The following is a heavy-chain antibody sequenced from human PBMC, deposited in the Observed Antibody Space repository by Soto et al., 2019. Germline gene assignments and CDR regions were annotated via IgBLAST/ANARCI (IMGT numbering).Heavy chain of an antibody. J-gene: IGHJ6*02. Sequence: HPGGSLRLSCAASGFTFSSYAMHWVRQAPGKGLEWVAVISYDGSNKYYADSVKGRFTISRDNSKNTLYLQMNSLRAEDTAVYYCAIPGGYYYGMDVWGQGTTVTVSS. CDR1: GFTFSSYA. V-gene: IGHV3-30-3*01. D-gene: IGHD3-10*01. CDR3: AIPGGYYYGMDV. CDR2: ISYDGSNK.